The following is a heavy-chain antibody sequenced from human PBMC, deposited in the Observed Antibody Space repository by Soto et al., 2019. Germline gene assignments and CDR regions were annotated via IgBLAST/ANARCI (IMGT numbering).Heavy chain of an antibody. J-gene: IGHJ3*02. CDR2: IIPIFGTA. CDR1: GGTFSSYA. V-gene: IGHV1-69*13. Sequence: SVKVSCKASGGTFSSYAISWVRQAPGQGLEWMGGIIPIFGTATYAQKFQDRVTITADESTSTAYMELSSLRSEDTAVYYCAIYYSNLFWARLDAFDIWGQGTMVTVSS. D-gene: IGHD4-4*01. CDR3: AIYYSNLFWARLDAFDI.